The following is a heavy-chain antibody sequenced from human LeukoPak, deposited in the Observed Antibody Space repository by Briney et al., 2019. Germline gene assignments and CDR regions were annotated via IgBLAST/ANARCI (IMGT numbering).Heavy chain of an antibody. V-gene: IGHV1-69*13. CDR1: GGTFSSYA. CDR3: ARDWIAAAGTGYYYYYMDV. J-gene: IGHJ6*03. Sequence: SVKVSCKASGGTFSSYAISWVRQAPGQGLEWMGGIIPIFGTANYAQKFQGRVTITADESTSTAYMELSSLRSEDTAVYYCARDWIAAAGTGYYYYYMDVWGKGTTVTVSS. CDR2: IIPIFGTA. D-gene: IGHD6-13*01.